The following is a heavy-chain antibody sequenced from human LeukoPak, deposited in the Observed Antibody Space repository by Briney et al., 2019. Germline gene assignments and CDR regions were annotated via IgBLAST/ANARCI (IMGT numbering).Heavy chain of an antibody. Sequence: GASVKVSCKASGYTFTSYDINWVRQPAGQGLEWMGWMNPNSDNTCYAQKFQGRVTMTRNISISTAYMELSSLKSEDTAMYYCARGTGYGSGSRDYWGQGTLVTVSS. J-gene: IGHJ4*02. CDR2: MNPNSDNT. D-gene: IGHD3-10*01. CDR3: ARGTGYGSGSRDY. V-gene: IGHV1-8*01. CDR1: GYTFTSYD.